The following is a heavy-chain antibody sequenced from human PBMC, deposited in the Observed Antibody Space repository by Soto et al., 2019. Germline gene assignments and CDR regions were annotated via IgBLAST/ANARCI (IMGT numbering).Heavy chain of an antibody. D-gene: IGHD4-17*01. CDR3: ARGGNNYGDYYYYYYGMDV. CDR1: GYTFTSYD. J-gene: IGHJ6*02. CDR2: MNPNSGNT. Sequence: GASVKVSGKASGYTFTSYDINWVRQATGQGLEWMGWMNPNSGNTGYAQKFQGRVTMTRNTSISTAYMELSSLRSEGTAVYYCARGGNNYGDYYYYYYGMDVWGQGTTVTVPS. V-gene: IGHV1-8*01.